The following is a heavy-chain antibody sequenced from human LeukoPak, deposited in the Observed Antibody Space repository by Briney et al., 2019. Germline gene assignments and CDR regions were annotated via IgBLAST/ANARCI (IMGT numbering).Heavy chain of an antibody. CDR3: ARDRGSSSWYVYYGMDV. D-gene: IGHD6-13*01. V-gene: IGHV3-30-3*01. Sequence: PGGSLRLSCAASGSTFSSYAMHWVRQAPGKGLEWVAVISYDGSNKYYADSVKGRFTISRDNSKNTLYLQMNSLRAEDTAVYYCARDRGSSSWYVYYGMDVWGQGTTVTVSS. CDR1: GSTFSSYA. J-gene: IGHJ6*02. CDR2: ISYDGSNK.